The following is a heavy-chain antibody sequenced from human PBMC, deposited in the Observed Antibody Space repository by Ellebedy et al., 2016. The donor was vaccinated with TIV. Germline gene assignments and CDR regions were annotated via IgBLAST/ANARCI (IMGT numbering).Heavy chain of an antibody. V-gene: IGHV3-11*01. CDR1: GFTFTDYY. CDR3: ARPRGYSYGGFDY. J-gene: IGHJ4*02. CDR2: ISSSGSTI. D-gene: IGHD5-18*01. Sequence: GGSLRLSCAASGFTFTDYYMSWIRQAPGKGLEWVSYISSSGSTIYYADSLKGRFTISRDNAKNSLYLQMNSLKAEDTAVYYCARPRGYSYGGFDYWGQGTLVTVSS.